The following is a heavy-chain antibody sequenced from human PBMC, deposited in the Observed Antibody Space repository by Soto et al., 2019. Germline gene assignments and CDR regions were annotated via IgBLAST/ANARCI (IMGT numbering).Heavy chain of an antibody. Sequence: PGGSMRLSCAASGFTFSSYCMHWVRQAPGKGLEWVAVISYDGSNKYYADSVKGRFTISRDNSKNTLYLQMNSLRAEDTAVYYCAKEGKYCSSTSCHNWFDPWGQGTLVTVSS. CDR1: GFTFSSYC. J-gene: IGHJ5*02. V-gene: IGHV3-30*18. CDR2: ISYDGSNK. D-gene: IGHD2-2*01. CDR3: AKEGKYCSSTSCHNWFDP.